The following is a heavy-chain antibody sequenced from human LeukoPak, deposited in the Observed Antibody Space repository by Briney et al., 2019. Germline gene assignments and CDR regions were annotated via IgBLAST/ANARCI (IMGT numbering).Heavy chain of an antibody. J-gene: IGHJ4*02. CDR3: ARSHDHLWGNYPDY. Sequence: SETLSLTCAVSGGSIDSTNWWNWVRQPPGKGLEWIGEIHHDGRINYNPSLKSRVTLSVDKSKNQFSLRLNSVTAADTAMYYCARSHDHLWGNYPDYWGQGTLVTVSS. D-gene: IGHD3-16*02. V-gene: IGHV4-4*02. CDR2: IHHDGRI. CDR1: GGSIDSTNW.